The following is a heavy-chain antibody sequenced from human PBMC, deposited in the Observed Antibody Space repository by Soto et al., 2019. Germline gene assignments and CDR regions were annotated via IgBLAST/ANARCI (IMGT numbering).Heavy chain of an antibody. Sequence: QITLKESGPTLVKPTQTLTLTCTFSGFSLSTSGVGVGWIRQPPGKAPEWLALIYWDDDKRYSPSLKSRLTITKDPSKNPVVLTMTNMDPVDTATYYCAYFSREFHLILSHYWFDYWGQGTLVTVSS. CDR1: GFSLSTSGVG. D-gene: IGHD3-10*01. V-gene: IGHV2-5*02. CDR3: AYFSREFHLILSHYWFDY. J-gene: IGHJ4*02. CDR2: IYWDDDK.